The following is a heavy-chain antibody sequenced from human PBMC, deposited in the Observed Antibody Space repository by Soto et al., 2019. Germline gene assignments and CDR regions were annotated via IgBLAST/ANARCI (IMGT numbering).Heavy chain of an antibody. CDR3: ARGIKNGDYSRWFDP. V-gene: IGHV1-8*02. Sequence: ASVKVSCKASGYTFTSYYMHWVRQANGQGFEYLGWMNPNSGNTGYVKKFQGRVTMTRDTSMSTAYMELSSLRSEDTAVYYCARGIKNGDYSRWFDPWGPGTLDTVSS. J-gene: IGHJ5*02. CDR2: MNPNSGNT. CDR1: GYTFTSYY. D-gene: IGHD4-17*01.